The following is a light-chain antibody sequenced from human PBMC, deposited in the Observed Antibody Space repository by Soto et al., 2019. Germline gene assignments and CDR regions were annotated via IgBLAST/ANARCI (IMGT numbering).Light chain of an antibody. CDR2: GVS. Sequence: EIVLTQSPDTLSLSPGQRATLSCRASQSVRSDYFAWYQQKPGQAPRVIIFGVSTRATGVPDRFSGSGSGTDFTLTISRLEPEDFAVYYCQQYGSSITFGQGTRLEIK. V-gene: IGKV3-20*01. J-gene: IGKJ5*01. CDR1: QSVRSDY. CDR3: QQYGSSIT.